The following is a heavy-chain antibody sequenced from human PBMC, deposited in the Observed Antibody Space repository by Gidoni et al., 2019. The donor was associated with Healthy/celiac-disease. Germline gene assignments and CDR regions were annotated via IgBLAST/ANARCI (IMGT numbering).Heavy chain of an antibody. CDR3: AKATGETATVSLFDY. D-gene: IGHD2-21*02. CDR2: ISGSGGST. CDR1: GFTFSSYA. J-gene: IGHJ4*02. Sequence: EVQLLESGGGLVQPGGSLSLSCAASGFTFSSYAMSWVRQAPGKGLEWGSAISGSGGSTYYADSVKGRFTISRDNSKNTLYLQMNSLRAEDTAVYYCAKATGETATVSLFDYWGQGTLVTVSS. V-gene: IGHV3-23*01.